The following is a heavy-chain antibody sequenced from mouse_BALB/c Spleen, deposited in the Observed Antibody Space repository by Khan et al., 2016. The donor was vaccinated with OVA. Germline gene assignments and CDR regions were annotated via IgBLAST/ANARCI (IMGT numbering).Heavy chain of an antibody. CDR1: GFTFSTYG. CDR2: VSTGGSYT. D-gene: IGHD1-1*01. CDR3: TRLAYYYDSEWFAY. J-gene: IGHJ3*01. Sequence: EVELVESGGDLVKPGGSLKLSCAASGFTFSTYGMSWVRQTPDKRLEWGATVSTGGSYTYYPDSVKGRFTISRDNAKNTLYLQMSGLKSEDTAMFYCTRLAYYYDSEWFAYWGQGTLVTVSA. V-gene: IGHV5-6*01.